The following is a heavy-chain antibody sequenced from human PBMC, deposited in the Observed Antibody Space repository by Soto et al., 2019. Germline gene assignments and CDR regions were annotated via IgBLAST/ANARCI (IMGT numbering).Heavy chain of an antibody. V-gene: IGHV3-23*01. CDR2: ISGSGGST. CDR3: AKEGGYRSGWDVIDY. J-gene: IGHJ4*02. D-gene: IGHD6-19*01. CDR1: GFTFGASA. Sequence: GGSLRLSCSASGFTFGASALQWARQAPGKGLEWVSAISGSGGSTYYADSVKGRFTISRDNSKNTLYLQMNSLRAEDTAVYYCAKEGGYRSGWDVIDYWGQGTLVTVSS.